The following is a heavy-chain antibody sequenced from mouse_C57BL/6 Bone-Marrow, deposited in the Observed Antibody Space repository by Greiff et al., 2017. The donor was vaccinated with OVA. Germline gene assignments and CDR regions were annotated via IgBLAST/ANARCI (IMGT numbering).Heavy chain of an antibody. CDR1: GFTFSDYY. V-gene: IGHV5-12*01. CDR2: ISNGGGST. Sequence: EVKLVESGGGLVQPGGSLKLSCAASGFTFSDYYMYWVRQTPEKRLEWVAYISNGGGSTYYPDTVKGRFTISRDNAKNTLYLQMSRLKSEDTAMYYCARAPPNWYFDVWGTGTTVTVSS. J-gene: IGHJ1*03. CDR3: ARAPPNWYFDV.